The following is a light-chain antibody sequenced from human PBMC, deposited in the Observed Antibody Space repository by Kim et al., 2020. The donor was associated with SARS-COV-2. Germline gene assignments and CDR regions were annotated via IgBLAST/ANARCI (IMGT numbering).Light chain of an antibody. CDR2: DVS. Sequence: QSVTISCTGTSSDVGGYNYVSWYQQHPGKAPKLMIYDVSRRPSGVPPRFSASKSGNTASLTISGLQGEDDADYYCCSYAGSDTFVLFGGGTQLTVL. CDR1: SSDVGGYNY. J-gene: IGLJ2*01. CDR3: CSYAGSDTFVL. V-gene: IGLV2-11*03.